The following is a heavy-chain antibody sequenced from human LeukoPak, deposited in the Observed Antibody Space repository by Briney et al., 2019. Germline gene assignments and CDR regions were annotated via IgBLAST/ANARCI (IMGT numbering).Heavy chain of an antibody. CDR2: ISGSGGST. J-gene: IGHJ5*02. CDR3: AVERDLYYDFWSGHDWFDP. D-gene: IGHD3-3*01. CDR1: GFTFSSYA. V-gene: IGHV3-23*01. Sequence: GGSLRLSCAASGFTFSSYAMSWVRQAPGKGLEWVSAISGSGGSTYYADSVKGRFTISRDNSKNTLYPQMNSLRAEDTAVYYCAVERDLYYDFWSGHDWFDPWGQGTLVTVSS.